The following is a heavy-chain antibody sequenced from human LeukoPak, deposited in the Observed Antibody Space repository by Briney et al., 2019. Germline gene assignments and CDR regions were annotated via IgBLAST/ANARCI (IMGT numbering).Heavy chain of an antibody. Sequence: PSETLSLTCTVSGGSINTYYWSWIRQPAGKGLEWIGRIYMSGSTNYNPSLKSRVTISVDTSKNQFSLKLSSVTAADTAVYYCARWSIAVAGTSGFDYWGQGTLVTVSS. D-gene: IGHD6-19*01. J-gene: IGHJ4*02. CDR1: GGSINTYY. V-gene: IGHV4-4*07. CDR2: IYMSGST. CDR3: ARWSIAVAGTSGFDY.